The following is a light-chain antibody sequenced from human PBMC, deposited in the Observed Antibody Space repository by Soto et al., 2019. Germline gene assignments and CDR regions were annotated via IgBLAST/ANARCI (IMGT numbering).Light chain of an antibody. CDR3: AASDDSLSGVV. J-gene: IGLJ2*01. Sequence: LTQPPSASATPGQRVTISCSGSSSNIGTNYVYWYQHLPGTAPKLLIYRNDQRPSGVPDRFSGSMSGTAASLAIGGLRSEHEADSYCAASDDSLSGVVSGGGTQLTVL. CDR2: RND. CDR1: SSNIGTNY. V-gene: IGLV1-47*01.